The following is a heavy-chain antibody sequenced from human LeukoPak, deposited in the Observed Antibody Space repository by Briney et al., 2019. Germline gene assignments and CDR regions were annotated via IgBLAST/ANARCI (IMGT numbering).Heavy chain of an antibody. D-gene: IGHD3-10*01. CDR2: IYYSGST. Sequence: PSETLSLTCTVPGGSISSSSYYWGWIRQPPGKGLEWIGSIYYSGSTYYNPSLKSRVTISVDTSKNQFSLKLSSVTAADTAVYYCARLVVRVFYYYYYMDVWGKGTTVTISS. J-gene: IGHJ6*03. V-gene: IGHV4-39*01. CDR3: ARLVVRVFYYYYYMDV. CDR1: GGSISSSSYY.